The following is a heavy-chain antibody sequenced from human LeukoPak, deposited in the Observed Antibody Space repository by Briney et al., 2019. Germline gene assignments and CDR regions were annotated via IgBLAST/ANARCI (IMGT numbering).Heavy chain of an antibody. Sequence: PSETLSLTCTVSGGSISSSSYYWGWIRQPPGKGLEWIGNIYYSGNTYYNPSLKGRVTISVDTSKNQFSLKLSSVTAADTAVYYCARPFGQLSSSYFDYWGQGTLVTVSS. J-gene: IGHJ4*02. CDR1: GGSISSSSYY. CDR3: ARPFGQLSSSYFDY. CDR2: IYYSGNT. V-gene: IGHV4-39*07. D-gene: IGHD3-10*01.